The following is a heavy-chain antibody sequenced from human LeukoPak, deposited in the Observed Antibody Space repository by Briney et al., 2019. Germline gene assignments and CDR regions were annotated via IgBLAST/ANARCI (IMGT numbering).Heavy chain of an antibody. D-gene: IGHD3-9*01. CDR1: VYSFTSYW. J-gene: IGHJ4*02. CDR3: ALSGGYFDWLSDY. V-gene: IGHV5-51*01. CDR2: IYPSDSDT. Sequence: GESLKISCKGSVYSFTSYWIGWVRRVPGKGLEWMGIIYPSDSDTTYSPSFQGQVTISADKSISTAYLQWSSLKASDTATYYCALSGGYFDWLSDYWGQGTLVTVSS.